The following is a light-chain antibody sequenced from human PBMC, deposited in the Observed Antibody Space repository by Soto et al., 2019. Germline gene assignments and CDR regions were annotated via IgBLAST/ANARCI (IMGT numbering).Light chain of an antibody. CDR3: QQYGSSLWT. J-gene: IGKJ1*01. V-gene: IGKV3-20*01. CDR1: QSVSSSY. CDR2: AAS. Sequence: EIVLTQSPGTLSLSPGERATLSCRASQSVSSSYLAWYQHKPGQAPRLLIYAASSRATGIPDRFSGSLSGTDFTLTISRLEPEDFAVYYCQQYGSSLWTFGQGTKVEIK.